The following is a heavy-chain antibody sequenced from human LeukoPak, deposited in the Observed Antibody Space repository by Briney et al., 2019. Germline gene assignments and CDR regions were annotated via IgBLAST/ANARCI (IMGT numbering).Heavy chain of an antibody. V-gene: IGHV3-7*01. D-gene: IGHD5-24*01. CDR2: INPDGSGK. Sequence: GGSLRLSCEASGFTLSTYWMNWVRQVPGKGLDWVANINPDGSGKRYVDSVKGRFTIARDNADNSLSLQMNSLRAEDTAVYYCARGVGGPRDGYNYRYWGQGTLVTVSS. J-gene: IGHJ4*02. CDR3: ARGVGGPRDGYNYRY. CDR1: GFTLSTYW.